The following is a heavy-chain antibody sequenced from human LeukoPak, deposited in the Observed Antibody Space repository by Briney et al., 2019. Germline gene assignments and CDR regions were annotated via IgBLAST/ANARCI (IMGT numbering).Heavy chain of an antibody. Sequence: ASVKVSCKASGYTFTGYYIHWVRQAPGQGLAWMGWINPNSGGTSYAQKFQGRVTMTRDTSISTAYMELSSLRSDDTAVYYCAGDYPTGYSGSYFNWFDPWGQGTLVTVSS. CDR2: INPNSGGT. J-gene: IGHJ5*02. D-gene: IGHD1-26*01. V-gene: IGHV1-2*02. CDR1: GYTFTGYY. CDR3: AGDYPTGYSGSYFNWFDP.